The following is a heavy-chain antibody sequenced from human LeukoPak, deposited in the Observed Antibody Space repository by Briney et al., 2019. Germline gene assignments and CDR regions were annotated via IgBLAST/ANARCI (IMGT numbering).Heavy chain of an antibody. CDR2: ISSSSSTI. J-gene: IGHJ3*02. CDR3: ARDPKRYANAFDI. V-gene: IGHV3-48*04. CDR1: GFTFSSYS. Sequence: GGSLRLSCAASGFTFSSYSMNWVRQAPGKGLEWVSYISSSSSTIYYADSVKGRFTISRNNAKNSLYLQMNSLRAEDTAVYYCARDPKRYANAFDIWGQGTMVTVSS. D-gene: IGHD1-1*01.